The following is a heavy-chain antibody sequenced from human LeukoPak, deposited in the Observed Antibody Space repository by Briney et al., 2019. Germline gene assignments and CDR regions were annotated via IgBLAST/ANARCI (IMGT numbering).Heavy chain of an antibody. J-gene: IGHJ5*02. CDR1: GYSFPSYW. CDR2: IYPGDSDT. Sequence: GESLKISCKGSGYSFPSYWIAWVRQMPGKGLEWMGIIYPGDSDTRYSPSFQGQVTISADKSTSTAYLQWSSLKASDTAMYYCARGTPYCSGGSCSPNWFDPWGQGTLVTVSS. V-gene: IGHV5-51*01. D-gene: IGHD2-15*01. CDR3: ARGTPYCSGGSCSPNWFDP.